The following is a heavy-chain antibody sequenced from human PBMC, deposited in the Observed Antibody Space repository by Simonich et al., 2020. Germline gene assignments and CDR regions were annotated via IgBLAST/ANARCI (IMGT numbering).Heavy chain of an antibody. D-gene: IGHD6-6*01. CDR2: INHSGST. V-gene: IGHV4-34*01. CDR1: GGSFSGYY. J-gene: IGHJ4*02. CDR3: ARWAYSSSYFDY. Sequence: QVQLQQWGAGLLKPSETLSLTCAVYGGSFSGYYWSWIRQPPGKGLEWIGEINHSGSTNYNPSLQSRITISVDTSKNQFSLKLSSVTAADTAVYYCARWAYSSSYFDYWAREPWSPSPQ.